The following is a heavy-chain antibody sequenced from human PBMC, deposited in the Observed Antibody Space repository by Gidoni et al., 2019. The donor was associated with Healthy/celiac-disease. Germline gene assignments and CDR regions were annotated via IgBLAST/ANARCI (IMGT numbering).Heavy chain of an antibody. CDR1: GFTFSSYA. V-gene: IGHV3-30*04. D-gene: IGHD2-21*01. J-gene: IGHJ4*02. CDR2: ISYDGSNK. CDR3: AREGDGNPGAFFDY. Sequence: QVQLVESGGGVVQPGRSLRLSCAASGFTFSSYAMHWVRQAPGKGLEWVAVISYDGSNKYYADSVKGRFTISRDNSKNTLYLQMNSLRAEDTAVYYCAREGDGNPGAFFDYWGQGTLVTVSS.